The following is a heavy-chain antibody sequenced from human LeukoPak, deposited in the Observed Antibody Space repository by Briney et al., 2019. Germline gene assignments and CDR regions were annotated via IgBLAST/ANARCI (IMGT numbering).Heavy chain of an antibody. CDR3: ARPHYDFWSGFPIDAFDV. J-gene: IGHJ3*01. V-gene: IGHV1-2*02. Sequence: ASVKVSCKASGYTFTGYYMHWVRQAPGQGLEWMGWINPNSGGTNYAQKFQGRVTMTRDTSISTAYMELSRLRSDDTAVYYCARPHYDFWSGFPIDAFDVWGQGTMVTVSS. CDR1: GYTFTGYY. CDR2: INPNSGGT. D-gene: IGHD3-3*01.